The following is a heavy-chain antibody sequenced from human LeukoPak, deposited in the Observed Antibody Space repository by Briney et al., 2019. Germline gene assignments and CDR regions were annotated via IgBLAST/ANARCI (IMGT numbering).Heavy chain of an antibody. CDR2: ISYSGSP. D-gene: IGHD2-2*01. J-gene: IGHJ1*01. CDR3: ARGPHCSSTSCYSEYFHH. CDR1: GASISSGGYY. V-gene: IGHV4-31*03. Sequence: SETLSLTCTVSGASISSGGYYWSWIRQHPGKGLEWIGYISYSGSPYYNPSLKSRVTISVDTSRNQFSLKLSSVTAADTAVYYCARGPHCSSTSCYSEYFHHWGQGTLVAVSS.